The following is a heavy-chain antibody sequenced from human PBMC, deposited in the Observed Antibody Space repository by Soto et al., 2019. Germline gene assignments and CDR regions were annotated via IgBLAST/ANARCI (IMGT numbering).Heavy chain of an antibody. CDR3: ARDCSSTSCYAGAPEFDY. CDR1: GGTFSSYA. D-gene: IGHD2-2*01. Sequence: ASVKVSCKASGGTFSSYAISWVRQAPGQGLEWMGGIIPIFGTANYAQKLQGRVTMTTDTSTSTAYMELRSLRSDDTAVYYCARDCSSTSCYAGAPEFDYWGQGTLVTVSS. CDR2: IIPIFGTA. J-gene: IGHJ4*02. V-gene: IGHV1-69*05.